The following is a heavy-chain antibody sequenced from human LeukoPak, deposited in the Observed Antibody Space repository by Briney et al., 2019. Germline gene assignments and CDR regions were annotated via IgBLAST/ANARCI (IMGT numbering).Heavy chain of an antibody. J-gene: IGHJ4*02. Sequence: PSETLSLTCTVSGDSISGDNFWWGWIRQPPGKGLEWLGIIFHKGSTHYNSSLKSRVSVSVDTSKNQFSLRLSAVTAEDTAVYYCARQLGVGVWALDSWGQGTLVTVSS. D-gene: IGHD3-3*01. CDR3: ARQLGVGVWALDS. CDR1: GDSISGDNFW. CDR2: IFHKGST. V-gene: IGHV4-39*01.